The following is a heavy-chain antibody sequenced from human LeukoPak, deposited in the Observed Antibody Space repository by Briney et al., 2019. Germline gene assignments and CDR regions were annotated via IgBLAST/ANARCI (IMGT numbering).Heavy chain of an antibody. D-gene: IGHD3-22*01. CDR1: GGSLINYY. V-gene: IGHV4-59*01. CDR2: IYYSGST. CDR3: ARVSSSGILDY. J-gene: IGHJ4*02. Sequence: ASETLSLTCTVSGGSLINYYWSWIRQPPGKGPEWIGYIYYSGSTNYNPSLKSRVTISVDTSKNQFSVKLSYVTAADTAVYYCARVSSSGILDYWGQGTLVTVSS.